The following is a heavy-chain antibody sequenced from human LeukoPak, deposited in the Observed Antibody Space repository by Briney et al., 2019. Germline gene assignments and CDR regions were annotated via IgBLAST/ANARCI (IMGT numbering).Heavy chain of an antibody. V-gene: IGHV3-23*01. CDR3: VRSVDY. Sequence: SGGSLRLSCAASGFTFSSYAMSWVRQAPGKGLEWVSAISGSGVSTFYTDSVKGRFTISRDRSKNTLYLQMDSLRAEDTAVYYCVRSVDYWGQGTLVIVSS. CDR1: GFTFSSYA. J-gene: IGHJ4*02. D-gene: IGHD3-3*01. CDR2: ISGSGVST.